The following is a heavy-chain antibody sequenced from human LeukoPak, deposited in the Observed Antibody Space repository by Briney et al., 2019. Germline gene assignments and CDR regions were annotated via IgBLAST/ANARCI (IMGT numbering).Heavy chain of an antibody. CDR2: TIPIFGTA. CDR3: AVSRADSSGYYSDY. D-gene: IGHD3-22*01. Sequence: SVKVSCKASGGTFSSYAISWARQAPGQGLEWMGRTIPIFGTANYAQKFQGRVTITTDESTSTAYMELSSLRSEDTAVYYCAVSRADSSGYYSDYWGQGTLVTVSS. J-gene: IGHJ4*02. V-gene: IGHV1-69*05. CDR1: GGTFSSYA.